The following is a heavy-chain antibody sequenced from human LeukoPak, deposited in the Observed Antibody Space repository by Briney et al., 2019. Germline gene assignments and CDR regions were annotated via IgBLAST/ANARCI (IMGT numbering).Heavy chain of an antibody. CDR1: GGSISSGSYY. D-gene: IGHD3-9*01. CDR3: ARGLLHYDILTGYYNKYFDH. Sequence: SETLSLTCTVSGGSISSGSYYWSWIRQPAGKGLEWIGRIYTSGSTNYNPSLKSRVTISVDTSKNQFSLKLSSVTAADTAVYYCARGLLHYDILTGYYNKYFDHWGQGTLVTVSS. V-gene: IGHV4-61*02. J-gene: IGHJ4*02. CDR2: IYTSGST.